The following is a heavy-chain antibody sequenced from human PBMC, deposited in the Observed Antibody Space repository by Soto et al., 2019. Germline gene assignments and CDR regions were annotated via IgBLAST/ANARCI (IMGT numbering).Heavy chain of an antibody. V-gene: IGHV3-74*01. CDR2: INPAGTIT. CDR1: GFPLSHYW. J-gene: IGHJ5*02. Sequence: MQMVESGGGSVQPGGSLRLSCAASGFPLSHYWMHWVRQTPGKGLVWVSRINPAGTITNYADSVEGRFTISRDNADSALFLQMNSLSAEDTAIYYCTSDTFVLRDTWGQGTLVTVSS. CDR3: TSDTFVLRDT. D-gene: IGHD2-8*01.